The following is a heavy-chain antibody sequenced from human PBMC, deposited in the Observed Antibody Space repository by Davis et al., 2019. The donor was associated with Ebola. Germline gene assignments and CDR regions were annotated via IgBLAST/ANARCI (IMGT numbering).Heavy chain of an antibody. D-gene: IGHD3-3*01. J-gene: IGHJ6*02. V-gene: IGHV3-23*01. CDR2: ISGSGGST. CDR3: AKGGLRFLEWLFYGMDV. CDR1: GFTFSSYA. Sequence: GGSLRLSCAASGFTFSSYAMSWVRQAPGKGLEWVSAISGSGGSTYYADSVKGRFTISRDNSKNTLYLQMNSLRAEDTAVYYCAKGGLRFLEWLFYGMDVWGQGTTVTVSS.